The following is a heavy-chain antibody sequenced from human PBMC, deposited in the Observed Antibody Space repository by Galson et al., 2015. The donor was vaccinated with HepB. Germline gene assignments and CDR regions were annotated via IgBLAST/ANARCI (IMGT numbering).Heavy chain of an antibody. J-gene: IGHJ6*02. CDR1: GYTFTGYY. Sequence: SVKVSCKASGYTFTGYYMHWVRQAPGQGLEWVGWINPNSGGTNYAQKFQGRVTMTRDTSISTAYMELSRLRSDDTAVYYCARGVKYDFWSGYSYYYYGMDVWGQGTTVTVSS. CDR2: INPNSGGT. V-gene: IGHV1-2*02. D-gene: IGHD3-3*01. CDR3: ARGVKYDFWSGYSYYYYGMDV.